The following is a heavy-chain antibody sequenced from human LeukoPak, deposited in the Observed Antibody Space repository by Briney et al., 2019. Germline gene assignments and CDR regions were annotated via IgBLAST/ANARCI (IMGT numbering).Heavy chain of an antibody. V-gene: IGHV3-30*04. J-gene: IGHJ4*02. Sequence: RGSLRLSCAASGFTFSSYVMHWVGQAPAKGRGWVAFISYDGIIEYYADSVKGRFTISRDNAKNSLYLQMNSLRAEDTALYYCARGGYGDYYFDYWGQGTLVTVSS. CDR2: ISYDGIIE. D-gene: IGHD4-17*01. CDR3: ARGGYGDYYFDY. CDR1: GFTFSSYV.